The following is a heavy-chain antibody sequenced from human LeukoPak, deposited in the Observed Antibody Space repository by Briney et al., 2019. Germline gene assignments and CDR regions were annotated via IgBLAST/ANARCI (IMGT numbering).Heavy chain of an antibody. Sequence: GGSLRLSCAASGFTFSSYSMNWVRQAPGKGLEWVSYVSSSGHTIYYADSVKGRFTISRDNAKSSLYLQMNSLRAEDTAVYYCAAEYSSSRFDYWGQGTLVTVSS. CDR2: VSSSGHTI. CDR1: GFTFSSYS. CDR3: AAEYSSSRFDY. J-gene: IGHJ4*02. D-gene: IGHD6-6*01. V-gene: IGHV3-48*04.